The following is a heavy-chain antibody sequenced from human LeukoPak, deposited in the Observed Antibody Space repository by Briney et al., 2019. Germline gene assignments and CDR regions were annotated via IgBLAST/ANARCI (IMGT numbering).Heavy chain of an antibody. D-gene: IGHD2/OR15-2a*01. CDR1: GGSISSYY. CDR3: ASSPPGLNSMCWFDP. Sequence: SETLSLTCTVSGGSISSYYWSWIRQPPGKGLEWIGYIYHSGSTYYNPSLKSRVTISVDRSKNQFSLKLSSVTAADTAVYYCASSPPGLNSMCWFDPWGQGTLVTVSS. CDR2: IYHSGST. V-gene: IGHV4-59*12. J-gene: IGHJ5*02.